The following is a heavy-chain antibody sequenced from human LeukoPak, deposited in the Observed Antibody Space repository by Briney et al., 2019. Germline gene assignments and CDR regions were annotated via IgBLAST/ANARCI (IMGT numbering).Heavy chain of an antibody. V-gene: IGHV3-48*03. Sequence: GGSLRLSCAASGFTFSIYEMNWVRQAPGKGLEWVSYISDSGSTIYYADSVKGRFTLSRDNAKNSLYLQMNSLRAEDTAVYYCARGGVKFDYWGQGTLVTVSS. D-gene: IGHD3-10*01. J-gene: IGHJ4*02. CDR1: GFTFSIYE. CDR3: ARGGVKFDY. CDR2: ISDSGSTI.